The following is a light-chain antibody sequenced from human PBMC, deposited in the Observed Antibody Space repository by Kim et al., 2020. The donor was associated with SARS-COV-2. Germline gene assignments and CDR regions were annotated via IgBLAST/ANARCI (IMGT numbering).Light chain of an antibody. CDR2: GAS. V-gene: IGKV3-15*01. J-gene: IGKJ2*01. CDR3: QQYNNLPLYS. Sequence: EIVMTQSPATLSVSPGERATLSCRASQSVSSNLAWYQQKPGQAPRLLIYGASTRATGIPARFSGSGSETEFTLTISSLQSEDFAVYYCQQYNNLPLYSFGQGTKLEI. CDR1: QSVSSN.